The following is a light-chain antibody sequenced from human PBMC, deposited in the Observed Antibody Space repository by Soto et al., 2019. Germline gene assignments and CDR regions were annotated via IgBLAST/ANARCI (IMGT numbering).Light chain of an antibody. CDR2: GAS. CDR3: QQYSSSPS. J-gene: IGKJ5*01. Sequence: IVVTQSPTTLSVSPGERATLSCRASQSVSTNLSWYQQKPGQVPSLLIYGASTRASGIPARFSGSGSGTEFTLTIGSLQSEDFAVYYCQQYSSSPSFGQGTRLASK. V-gene: IGKV3-15*01. CDR1: QSVSTN.